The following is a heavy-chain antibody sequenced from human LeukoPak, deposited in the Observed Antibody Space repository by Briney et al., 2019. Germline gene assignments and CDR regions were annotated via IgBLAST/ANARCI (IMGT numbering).Heavy chain of an antibody. CDR2: INPNIGDT. V-gene: IGHV1-2*02. Sequence: ASVKVSCKASGYALTGYYFHWVRQAPGQGLEWMGWINPNIGDTNYAEKFQGRVTLTRDTSINIAYMELSRLTSYDTAVYYCARSSGFFYYFDYWGQGTLVTVSS. J-gene: IGHJ4*02. CDR1: GYALTGYY. D-gene: IGHD3-22*01. CDR3: ARSSGFFYYFDY.